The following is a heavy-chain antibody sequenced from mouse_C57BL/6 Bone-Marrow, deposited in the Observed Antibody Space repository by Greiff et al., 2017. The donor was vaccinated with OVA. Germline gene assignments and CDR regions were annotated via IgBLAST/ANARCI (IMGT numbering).Heavy chain of an antibody. CDR1: GYTFTSYG. CDR3: ARMDYPWFAY. V-gene: IGHV1-81*01. Sequence: VKLMESGAELARPGASVKLSCKASGYTFTSYGISWVKQRTGQGLEWIGEIYPRSGNTYYNEKFKGKATLTADKSSSTAYMELRSLTSEDSAVYFCARMDYPWFAYWGQGTLVTVSA. J-gene: IGHJ3*01. D-gene: IGHD2-4*01. CDR2: IYPRSGNT.